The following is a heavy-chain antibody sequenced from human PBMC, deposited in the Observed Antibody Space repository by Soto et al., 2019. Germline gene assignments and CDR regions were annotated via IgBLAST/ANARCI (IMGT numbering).Heavy chain of an antibody. V-gene: IGHV3-49*03. CDR3: TSVGSAGYYYYYYMDV. D-gene: IGHD1-26*01. J-gene: IGHJ6*03. Sequence: RPRTLSATSRGCISAADAMSSLSQAPGKGLEWVGFIRSKAYGGTTEYAASVKDRFTISRDDSKSIAYLQMNSLKTEDTAVFYCTSVGSAGYYYYYYMDVWGKVTTVTVSS. CDR1: GCISAADA. CDR2: IRSKAYGGTT.